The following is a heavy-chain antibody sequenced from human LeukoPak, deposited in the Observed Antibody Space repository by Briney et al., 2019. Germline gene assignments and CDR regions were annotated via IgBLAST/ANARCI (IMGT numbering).Heavy chain of an antibody. J-gene: IGHJ4*02. D-gene: IGHD1-26*01. Sequence: ASVKVSCKASGYTFTGHYIHWVRQAPGQGLQWLGWINPISGATNYAQTFQGRVTMTRDTSISTAYMELSRLRSDDTAVYYCARVGGSYPDYWGQGTLVTVSS. V-gene: IGHV1-2*02. CDR1: GYTFTGHY. CDR3: ARVGGSYPDY. CDR2: INPISGAT.